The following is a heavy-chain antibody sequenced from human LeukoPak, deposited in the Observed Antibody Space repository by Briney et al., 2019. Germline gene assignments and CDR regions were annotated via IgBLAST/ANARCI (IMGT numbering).Heavy chain of an antibody. Sequence: PGGSLRLSCAASGAASGFIFSGSAMHWVRQAPGKGLEWVAIISYDGSNEYYAGSVRGRFIISRDNSRDTIYLQMSSLRVEDTAVYYCASGYDFWSGYPPAQYSMDVWGQGTTVTVSS. CDR3: ASGYDFWSGYPPAQYSMDV. V-gene: IGHV3-30-3*01. CDR2: ISYDGSNE. D-gene: IGHD3-3*01. J-gene: IGHJ6*02. CDR1: GFIFSGSA.